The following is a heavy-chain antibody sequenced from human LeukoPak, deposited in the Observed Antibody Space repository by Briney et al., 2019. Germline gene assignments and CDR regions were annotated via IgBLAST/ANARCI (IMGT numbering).Heavy chain of an antibody. CDR2: TYYRSKWYN. J-gene: IGHJ4*02. Sequence: SPTLSLTFAISGDSVSSNSAAWNWLRQSPSRGLEWLGRTYYRSKWYNDYAVSVKSRITINPDTSKNQFSLQLNSVTPEDTAVYYCAGTSIAAAGIVDYWGQGTLVTVSS. CDR3: AGTSIAAAGIVDY. CDR1: GDSVSSNSAA. D-gene: IGHD6-13*01. V-gene: IGHV6-1*01.